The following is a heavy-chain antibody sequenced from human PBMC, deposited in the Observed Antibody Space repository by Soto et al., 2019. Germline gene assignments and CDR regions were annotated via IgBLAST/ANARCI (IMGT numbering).Heavy chain of an antibody. V-gene: IGHV2-70*04. D-gene: IGHD7-27*01. CDR3: ARTVSSNWGSAMAHFDY. CDR2: IDWDDDK. Sequence: VSGPTLVNPTQTLTLTCTFSGFSLTTSGMRVSWIRQPPGKALEWLAHIDWDDDKFYSPSLKTRLTISMDTSKNQVVLTMTNLDPVDTATYFCARTVSSNWGSAMAHFDYWGQGTLVTVSS. CDR1: GFSLTTSGMR. J-gene: IGHJ4*02.